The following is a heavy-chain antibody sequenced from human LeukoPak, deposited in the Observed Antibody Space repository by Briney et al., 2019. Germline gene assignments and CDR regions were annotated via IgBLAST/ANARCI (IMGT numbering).Heavy chain of an antibody. D-gene: IGHD2-21*02. J-gene: IGHJ3*02. V-gene: IGHV4-39*07. CDR3: ARDHRDHDAFDI. CDR1: GGSISSSSYY. Sequence: SETLSLTCTVSGGSISSSSYYWGWIRQPPGKGLEWIGSIYYSGSTYYNPSLKSRVTISVDTSKNQFSLKLSSVTAADTAVYYCARDHRDHDAFDIWGQGTMVTVSS. CDR2: IYYSGST.